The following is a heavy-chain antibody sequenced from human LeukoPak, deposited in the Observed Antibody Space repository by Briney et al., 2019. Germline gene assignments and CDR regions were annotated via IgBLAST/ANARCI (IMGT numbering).Heavy chain of an antibody. J-gene: IGHJ5*02. CDR3: ARSYYGDYAQNWFDP. CDR1: GGSISSYY. CDR2: IYYSGST. V-gene: IGHV4-59*01. D-gene: IGHD4-17*01. Sequence: SETLSLTCTVSGGSISSYYWSWIRQPPGKGLEWIGYIYYSGSTNYNPSLKSRVTISVDTSKNQFSLKLSSVTAADTAVYYCARSYYGDYAQNWFDPWGQGTLVTVSS.